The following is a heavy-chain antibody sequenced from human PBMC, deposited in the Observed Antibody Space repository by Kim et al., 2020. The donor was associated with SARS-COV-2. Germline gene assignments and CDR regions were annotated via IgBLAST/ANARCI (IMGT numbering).Heavy chain of an antibody. V-gene: IGHV4-34*01. CDR3: ARGVSPHLRWELKVTWFDP. CDR1: GGSFSGYY. Sequence: SETLSLTCAVYGGSFSGYYWSWIRQPPGKGLEWIGEINHSGSTNYNPSLKSRVTISVDTSKNQFSLKLSSVTAADTAVYYCARGVSPHLRWELKVTWFDPWGQGTLVTVSS. D-gene: IGHD1-26*01. J-gene: IGHJ5*02. CDR2: INHSGST.